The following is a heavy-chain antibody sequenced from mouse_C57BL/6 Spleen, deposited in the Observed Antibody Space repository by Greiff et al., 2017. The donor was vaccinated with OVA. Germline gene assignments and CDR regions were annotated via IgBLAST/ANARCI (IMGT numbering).Heavy chain of an antibody. Sequence: DVKLVESGGGLVQPGGSMKLSCVASGFTFSNYWMNWVRQSPEQGLEWVAQIRLKSDNYATHYAESVKGRFTISRDDSKSSVYLQMNNLRAEDTGIYYCTRLAWFAYWGQGTLVTVSA. V-gene: IGHV6-3*01. CDR2: IRLKSDNYAT. CDR1: GFTFSNYW. CDR3: TRLAWFAY. J-gene: IGHJ3*01.